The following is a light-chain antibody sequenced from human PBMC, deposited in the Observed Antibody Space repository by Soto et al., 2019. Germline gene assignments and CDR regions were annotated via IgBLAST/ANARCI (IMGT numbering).Light chain of an antibody. CDR3: QKSDHPHL. CDR1: QDIGNS. V-gene: IGKV1-33*01. Sequence: DIQMTQSPPSLSASVGDRVTITCHASQDIGNSLNWFQHNPGKAPNLVSYEASNLDLGVPSRFSGSGSGTDFPFTIPSLRPEDIATDYCQKSDHPHLVGPGKKVESK. CDR2: EAS. J-gene: IGKJ3*01.